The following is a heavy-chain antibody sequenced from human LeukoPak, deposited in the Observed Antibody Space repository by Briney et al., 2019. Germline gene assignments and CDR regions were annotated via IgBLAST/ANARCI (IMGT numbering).Heavy chain of an antibody. J-gene: IGHJ3*02. V-gene: IGHV4-34*01. CDR2: INHSGST. D-gene: IGHD3-16*01. Sequence: SETLSLTCAVYGGSFSGYYWSWIRQPPGKGLEWIGEINHSGSTNYNPSLKSRVTISVDTSKNQFSLKLSSVTAADTAVYYCARGGEYVGAFDIWGQGTMVTVSP. CDR1: GGSFSGYY. CDR3: ARGGEYVGAFDI.